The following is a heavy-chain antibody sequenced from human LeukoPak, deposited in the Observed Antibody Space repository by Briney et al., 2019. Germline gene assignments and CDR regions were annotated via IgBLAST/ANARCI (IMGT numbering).Heavy chain of an antibody. CDR3: ARNYYYDSSGYYRDLGHFDL. CDR2: IYYSGST. Sequence: SQTLSLTCTVSGGSISSGDYYWSWIRQPPGKGLEWIGYIYYSGSTNYNPSLKSRVTISVDTSKNQFSLKLSSVTAADTAVYYCARNYYYDSSGYYRDLGHFDLWGRGTLVTVSS. D-gene: IGHD3-22*01. V-gene: IGHV4-30-4*01. CDR1: GGSISSGDYY. J-gene: IGHJ2*01.